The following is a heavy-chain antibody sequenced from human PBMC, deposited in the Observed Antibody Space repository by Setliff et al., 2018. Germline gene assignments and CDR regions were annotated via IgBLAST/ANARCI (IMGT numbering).Heavy chain of an antibody. D-gene: IGHD1-1*01. J-gene: IGHJ6*03. CDR2: VYTNGGS. V-gene: IGHV4-4*07. Sequence: PSETLSLTCSVSGGSISGSYYWSWIRHPAGKGLEWIGRVYTNGGSDYNPFLKSRVSISLDTSKNQFSLKLISVTAADTAVYYCARANKKLDYYYYYYMDVWGKGTTVTV. CDR1: GGSISGSYY. CDR3: ARANKKLDYYYYYYMDV.